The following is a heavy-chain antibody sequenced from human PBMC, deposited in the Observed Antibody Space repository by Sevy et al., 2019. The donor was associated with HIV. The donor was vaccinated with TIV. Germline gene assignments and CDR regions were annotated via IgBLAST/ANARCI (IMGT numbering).Heavy chain of an antibody. Sequence: GGSLRLSCSASGFSVRSFSMHWVRQAPGKGLEWVAALLYNVRTEEYADSVKGRFTISRDNSKNTLNLEMISLRVEDTALDVCARDSARVIVPTAGFDSWGQGVLVTVSS. V-gene: IGHV3-33*03. CDR1: GFSVRSFS. D-gene: IGHD2-15*01. CDR3: ARDSARVIVPTAGFDS. J-gene: IGHJ5*01. CDR2: LLYNVRTE.